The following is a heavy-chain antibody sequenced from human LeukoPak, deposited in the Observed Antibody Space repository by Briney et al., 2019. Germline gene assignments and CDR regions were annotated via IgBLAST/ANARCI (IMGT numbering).Heavy chain of an antibody. CDR2: IYHSGST. CDR3: AREAPGAAVDY. Sequence: SQTLSLTCAVSGGSISSGGYSWSWIRPPPGKGLEWIGYIYHSGSTYYNPSLKSRVTISVDRSKNQFSLKLSSVTAADTAVYYCAREAPGAAVDYWGQGTLVTVSS. J-gene: IGHJ4*02. V-gene: IGHV4-30-2*01. D-gene: IGHD6-13*01. CDR1: GGSISSGGYS.